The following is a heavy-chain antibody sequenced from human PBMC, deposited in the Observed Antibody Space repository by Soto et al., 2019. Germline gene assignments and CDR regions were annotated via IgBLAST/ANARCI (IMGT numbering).Heavy chain of an antibody. CDR3: ARSSSSLRGWYFDL. Sequence: QVQLQQWGAGLLKPSETLSLTCAVYGGSFSGFYWSWIRQSPGKGLEWIGEINHSGSTNYNPSLKSRVTXXVXTXXNQFSLQLSSVTAADTAVYYCARSSSSLRGWYFDLWGRGTLVTVSS. J-gene: IGHJ2*01. CDR2: INHSGST. CDR1: GGSFSGFY. D-gene: IGHD6-13*01. V-gene: IGHV4-34*01.